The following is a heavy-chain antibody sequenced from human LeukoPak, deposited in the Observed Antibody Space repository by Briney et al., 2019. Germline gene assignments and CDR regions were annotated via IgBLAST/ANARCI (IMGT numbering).Heavy chain of an antibody. CDR1: GFTFSSYA. J-gene: IGHJ2*01. CDR2: ISGSGGST. CDR3: AKDYYSGNSAGWYFDL. V-gene: IGHV3-23*01. D-gene: IGHD4-23*01. Sequence: GGSLRLSCAASGFTFSSYAMSWVRQAPGKGLEWVSAISGSGGSTYYADSVKGRFTISRDNSKNTLYLQMNSLRAEDTAVYNCAKDYYSGNSAGWYFDLWGRGTLVTVSS.